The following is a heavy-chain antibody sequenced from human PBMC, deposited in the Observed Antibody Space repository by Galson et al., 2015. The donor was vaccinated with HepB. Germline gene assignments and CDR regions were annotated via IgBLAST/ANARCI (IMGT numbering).Heavy chain of an antibody. CDR2: ISSDGSST. J-gene: IGHJ2*01. CDR3: ATLRGPGGHYWYFDL. Sequence: LRLSCAASGFTFSSYWMHWVRQAPGKGLVWVSRISSDGSSTNYADSVKGRFTISRDNAKNTLYLHMNGLRAEDTAAYYCATLRGPGGHYWYFDLWGRGTLVTVSS. D-gene: IGHD3-16*01. CDR1: GFTFSSYW. V-gene: IGHV3-74*01.